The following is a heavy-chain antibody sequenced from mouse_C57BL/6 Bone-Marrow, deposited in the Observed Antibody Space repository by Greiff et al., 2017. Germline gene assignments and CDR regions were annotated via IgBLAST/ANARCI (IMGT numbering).Heavy chain of an antibody. J-gene: IGHJ2*01. CDR1: GYTFTSYW. CDR2: IYPSDSET. V-gene: IGHV1-61*01. CDR3: ARSPGTNY. Sequence: VQLQQPGAELVRPGSSVKLSCQASGYTFTSYWMDWVKQRPGQGLEWIGNIYPSDSETPYNQKFKDKATLTVDKSSSTAYMQLSSLTSEDSAVYYCARSPGTNYWGQGTTLTVSS. D-gene: IGHD4-1*01.